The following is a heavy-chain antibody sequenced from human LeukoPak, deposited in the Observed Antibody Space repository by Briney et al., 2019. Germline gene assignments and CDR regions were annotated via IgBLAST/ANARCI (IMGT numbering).Heavy chain of an antibody. D-gene: IGHD1-7*01. CDR3: ARAASGIVTGTSGDYFDY. CDR2: ISVANGNT. V-gene: IGHV1-18*04. Sequence: ASVKVSCKISGNTLNTYAVTWVRQAPGEGLEWMGWISVANGNTNYAQKLKGRVTMTTDKSTSTTYMELSRLRSDDTAVYYCARAASGIVTGTSGDYFDYWGQGTLVTVSS. CDR1: GNTLNTYA. J-gene: IGHJ4*02.